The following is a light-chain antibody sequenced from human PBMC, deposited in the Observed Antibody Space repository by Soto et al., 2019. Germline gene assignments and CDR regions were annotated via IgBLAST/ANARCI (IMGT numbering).Light chain of an antibody. V-gene: IGKV3-20*01. CDR2: GAS. CDR1: QSVSSSH. CDR3: QQYGSSPPA. Sequence: EIVLAQAPGTLSLSPGERGTLSCRASQSVSSSHFAWYQQKPGQAPRLLLYGASSRATGIPDRFSGSGSGTDFTLTISRREPEEFAVYYCQQYGSSPPAFGQGTKVDIK. J-gene: IGKJ1*01.